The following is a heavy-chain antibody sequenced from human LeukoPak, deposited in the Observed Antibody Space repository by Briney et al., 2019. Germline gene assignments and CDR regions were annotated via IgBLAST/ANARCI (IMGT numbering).Heavy chain of an antibody. V-gene: IGHV3-74*01. J-gene: IGHJ4*02. Sequence: GGSLRLSCATSGFTFRSFWLHWVRQAPGKGLVWVSRINSDGTSISYADSVKGRFTISRDSAENTLYLQMNSLRAEDTAVYYCARGLYASAPSIDYWGQGTLLTVSS. D-gene: IGHD2/OR15-2a*01. CDR3: ARGLYASAPSIDY. CDR2: INSDGTSI. CDR1: GFTFRSFW.